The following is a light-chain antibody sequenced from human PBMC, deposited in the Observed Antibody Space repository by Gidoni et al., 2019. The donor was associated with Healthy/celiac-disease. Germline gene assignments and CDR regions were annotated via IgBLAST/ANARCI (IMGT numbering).Light chain of an antibody. Sequence: QSALTHPPSVSGSPGQPTTISCTGTSSDVSGYNYVSWYQQHPGKAPKLMIYDVSNRPSGVSNRFSGSKSGNTASLTISGLQAEDEDDYYCSSYTSSSPYVFGTGTKVTVL. CDR3: SSYTSSSPYV. V-gene: IGLV2-14*01. J-gene: IGLJ1*01. CDR2: DVS. CDR1: SSDVSGYNY.